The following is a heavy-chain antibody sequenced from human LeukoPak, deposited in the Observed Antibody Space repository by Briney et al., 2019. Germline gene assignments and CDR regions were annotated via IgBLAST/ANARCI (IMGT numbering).Heavy chain of an antibody. CDR3: ARIGHIGVPAARFDY. CDR1: GGSISSSSYY. D-gene: IGHD2-2*01. V-gene: IGHV4-39*07. J-gene: IGHJ4*02. Sequence: PSETLSLTCTVSGGSISSSSYYWGWIRQPPGKGLEWIGSIYYSGSTYYNPSLKSRVTISVDTSKNQFSLKLSSVTAADTAVYYCARIGHIGVPAARFDYWGQGTLVTVSS. CDR2: IYYSGST.